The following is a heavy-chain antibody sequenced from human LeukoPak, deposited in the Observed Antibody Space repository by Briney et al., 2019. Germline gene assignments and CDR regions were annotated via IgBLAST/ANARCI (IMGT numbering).Heavy chain of an antibody. CDR2: ISAYNGNT. CDR3: ARVPYGSGSYYAVYYFDY. Sequence: ASVKVSCKASGYTFTSYGISWVRQAPGQGLEWMGWISAYNGNTNYAQKLQGRVTMTTDTSTSTAYMELRSLRSDDTAVYYCARVPYGSGSYYAVYYFDYWGQGTLVTVSS. D-gene: IGHD3-10*01. V-gene: IGHV1-18*01. CDR1: GYTFTSYG. J-gene: IGHJ4*02.